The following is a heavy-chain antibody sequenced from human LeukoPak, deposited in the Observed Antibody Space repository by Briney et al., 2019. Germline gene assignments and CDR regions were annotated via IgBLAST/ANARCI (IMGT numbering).Heavy chain of an antibody. CDR1: GGSISSGGYY. CDR3: ARVPTAPYPQYYFDY. J-gene: IGHJ4*02. D-gene: IGHD4-17*01. V-gene: IGHV4-30-4*08. Sequence: SGTLSLTCAVSGGSISSGGYYWSWIRQPPGKGLEWIGYIYYSGSTYYNPSLKSRVTISVDTSKNQFSLKLSSVTAADTAVYYCARVPTAPYPQYYFDYWGQGTLVTVSS. CDR2: IYYSGST.